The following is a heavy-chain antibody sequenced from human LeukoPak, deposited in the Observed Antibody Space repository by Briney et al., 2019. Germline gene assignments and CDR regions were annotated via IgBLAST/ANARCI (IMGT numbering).Heavy chain of an antibody. CDR3: ARDIAPNYDSSGLYYYYYGMDV. V-gene: IGHV3-30*04. J-gene: IGHJ6*02. CDR1: GFTFSSYA. D-gene: IGHD3-22*01. Sequence: GGSLRLSCAASGFTFSSYAMHWVRQAPGKGLEWVAVISYDGSNKYYADSVRGRFTISRDNSKNTLYLQMNSLRAEDTAVYYCARDIAPNYDSSGLYYYYYGMDVWGQGTTVTVSS. CDR2: ISYDGSNK.